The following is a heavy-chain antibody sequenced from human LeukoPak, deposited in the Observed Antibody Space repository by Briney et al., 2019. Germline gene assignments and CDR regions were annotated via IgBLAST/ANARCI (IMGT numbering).Heavy chain of an antibody. J-gene: IGHJ4*02. CDR3: AKDTSIGKYCTNGVCSPFDY. V-gene: IGHV3-23*01. CDR1: GFTFSSYA. Sequence: GGSLRLSCAGSGFTFSSYAMSWVRQAPGQGLEWVSVISDSGDYASYADSVRGRFTISRDNSRNTLYLQMISLRPEDTAVYYCAKDTSIGKYCTNGVCSPFDYWGQGTLVTVSS. D-gene: IGHD2-8*01. CDR2: ISDSGDYA.